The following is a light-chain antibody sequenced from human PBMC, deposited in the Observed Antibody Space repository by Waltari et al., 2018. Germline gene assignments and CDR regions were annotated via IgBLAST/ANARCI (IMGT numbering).Light chain of an antibody. CDR2: GAS. CDR1: QCVSSN. J-gene: IGKJ3*01. Sequence: EIVMTQSPATLSVSPGDRATLSCRASQCVSSNLAWYQQKPGQAPRLLIYGASTRATGIPARFSGTGSGTEFTLTISSLQSEDFAVYSCQQYNNWPPLFTFGPGTKVDMK. V-gene: IGKV3D-15*01. CDR3: QQYNNWPPLFT.